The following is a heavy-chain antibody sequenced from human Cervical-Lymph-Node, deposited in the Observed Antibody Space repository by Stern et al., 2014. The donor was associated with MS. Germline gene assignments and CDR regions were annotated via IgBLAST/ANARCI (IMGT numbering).Heavy chain of an antibody. CDR1: GGSISSGGYY. J-gene: IGHJ3*02. D-gene: IGHD2-21*02. Sequence: LQLQESGPGLVEPSQTLSLTCTVSGGSISSGGYYWSWIRQLPGKGLEWIGYIYYSGSTYYNPSLESRVILSVDTSQNQFSLKLSSVTAADTAVYYCARVHGGDHTYNDAFGIWGQGTMVTVSS. CDR3: ARVHGGDHTYNDAFGI. V-gene: IGHV4-31*03. CDR2: IYYSGST.